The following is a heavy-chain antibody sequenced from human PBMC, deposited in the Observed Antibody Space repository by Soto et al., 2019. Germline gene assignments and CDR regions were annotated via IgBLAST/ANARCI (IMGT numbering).Heavy chain of an antibody. CDR3: ARDGVGATTFFGYLDY. V-gene: IGHV3-23*01. CDR1: GFTFSSSA. J-gene: IGHJ4*02. D-gene: IGHD1-26*01. Sequence: GGSLRLSCAASGFTFSSSAMTWARQAPGKGLEWVAAISQNGGTIFYADSVKGRFTISRDNSKKTLYLQMNSLRAEDTAVYYCARDGVGATTFFGYLDYWGQGALVTVSS. CDR2: ISQNGGTI.